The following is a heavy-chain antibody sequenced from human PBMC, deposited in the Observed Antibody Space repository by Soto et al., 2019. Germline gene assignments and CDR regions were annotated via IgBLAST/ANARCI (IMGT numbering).Heavy chain of an antibody. CDR1: GFTFTSSA. D-gene: IGHD1-1*01. Sequence: QMQLVQSGPEVKKPGTSVKVSCKASGFTFTSSAVQWVRQARGQRLEWIGWIVVGSGNTNYAQKFQERVTITRDMSTSTAYMELSSLRSEDTAVYYCAAVSTGTTSTDYWGQGTLVTVSS. CDR2: IVVGSGNT. J-gene: IGHJ4*02. V-gene: IGHV1-58*01. CDR3: AAVSTGTTSTDY.